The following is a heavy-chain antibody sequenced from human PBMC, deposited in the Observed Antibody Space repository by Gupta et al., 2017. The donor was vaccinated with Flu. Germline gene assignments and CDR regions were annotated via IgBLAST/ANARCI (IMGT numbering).Heavy chain of an antibody. CDR1: GFTFSRYD. CDR3: ARGGGSYHYYFDY. Sequence: EVQLVESGGGLVQPGESLRLSCAASGFTFSRYDMHWVRQPTGKGLEWVAAIGTAGDTYYPDSVKGRFTISRENAKSSLYLKRNNVRAGDTAVYYCARGGGSYHYYFDYWGQGTLVTASS. V-gene: IGHV3-13*01. D-gene: IGHD1-26*01. J-gene: IGHJ4*02. CDR2: IGTAGDT.